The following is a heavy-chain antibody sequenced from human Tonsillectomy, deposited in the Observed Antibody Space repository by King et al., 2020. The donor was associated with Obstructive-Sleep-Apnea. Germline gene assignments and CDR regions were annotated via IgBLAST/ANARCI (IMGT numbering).Heavy chain of an antibody. V-gene: IGHV4-38-2*02. J-gene: IGHJ5*02. CDR2: IYHSGST. CDR1: GYSISSGYY. Sequence: VQLQESGPGLVKPSETLSLTCTVSGYSISSGYYWGWIRQPPGKGLEWIGSIYHSGSTYYNPSLKSRVTISVDTSKNQFSLKLSSVTAADTAVYYCAREGVTRPNWFDPWGQGTLVTVSS. CDR3: AREGVTRPNWFDP. D-gene: IGHD4-17*01.